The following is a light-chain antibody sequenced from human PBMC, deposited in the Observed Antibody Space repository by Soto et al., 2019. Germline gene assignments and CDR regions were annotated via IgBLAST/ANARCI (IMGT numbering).Light chain of an antibody. J-gene: IGKJ4*01. CDR2: GAS. Sequence: EIVLTQSPGTLSLSPGERATLSCRASQSVSSSYLAWYQQKPGQAPRLLIYGASSRATGIPDRFSGSGSGTDFTLTISRLEPEDFAVYYCHQYGSSPSSVFGGGTKVEIK. CDR1: QSVSSSY. CDR3: HQYGSSPSSV. V-gene: IGKV3-20*01.